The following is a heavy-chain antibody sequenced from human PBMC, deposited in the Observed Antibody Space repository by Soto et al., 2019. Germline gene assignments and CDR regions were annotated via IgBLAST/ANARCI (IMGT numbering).Heavy chain of an antibody. J-gene: IGHJ6*02. D-gene: IGHD2-2*01. Sequence: GASVKVSCKASGGTFSSYAISWVRQAPGQGLEWMGGIIPIFGTANYAQKFQGRVTITADESTSKAYMELSSLRSEDPAVYYCARWGKDIVVVPAAMPYYYYYYGMDVWGQGTTVTVS. CDR2: IIPIFGTA. CDR3: ARWGKDIVVVPAAMPYYYYYYGMDV. CDR1: GGTFSSYA. V-gene: IGHV1-69*13.